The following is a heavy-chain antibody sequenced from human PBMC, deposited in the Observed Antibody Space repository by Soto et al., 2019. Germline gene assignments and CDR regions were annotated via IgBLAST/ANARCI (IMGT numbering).Heavy chain of an antibody. J-gene: IGHJ4*02. CDR2: IRSKAYGGTT. V-gene: IGHV3-49*03. CDR3: TRDWFDSSGYYGYYFDY. CDR1: GFTFGDYA. D-gene: IGHD3-22*01. Sequence: GGSLRLSCTASGFTFGDYAMSWFRQAPGKGLEWVGFIRSKAYGGTTEYAASVKGRFTISRDDSKSIAYLQMNSLKTEDTAVYYCTRDWFDSSGYYGYYFDYWGQGTLVTVSS.